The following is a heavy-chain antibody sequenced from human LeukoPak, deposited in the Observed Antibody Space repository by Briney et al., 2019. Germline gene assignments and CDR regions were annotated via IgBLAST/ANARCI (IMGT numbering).Heavy chain of an antibody. CDR3: AKDLMKYCGAEWYSVDY. V-gene: IGHV3-23*01. CDR1: GFTFSSYG. Sequence: GGSLRLSCAASGFTFSSYGMSWVRQAPGKGLEWVSPISGSGGSTYYADSVKGRFTISRDNSKNTLYLQMNSLRAEDTAVYYCAKDLMKYCGAEWYSVDYWGERSLVTVSS. J-gene: IGHJ4*02. CDR2: ISGSGGST. D-gene: IGHD2-21*01.